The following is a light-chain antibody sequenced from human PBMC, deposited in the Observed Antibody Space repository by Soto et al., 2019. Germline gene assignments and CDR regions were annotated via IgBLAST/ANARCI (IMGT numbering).Light chain of an antibody. J-gene: IGKJ1*01. CDR3: QQYGRSWT. CDR2: GAS. CDR1: QNIFSNY. V-gene: IGKV3-20*01. Sequence: EIVLTQSPDTVSVSPGERVTLSCRASQNIFSNYLAWYQQKPGQAPRLLIYGASTRATGIADRFSGGGSGTDFTLTISRLEPEDVAVYHCQQYGRSWTFGKGTKVDIK.